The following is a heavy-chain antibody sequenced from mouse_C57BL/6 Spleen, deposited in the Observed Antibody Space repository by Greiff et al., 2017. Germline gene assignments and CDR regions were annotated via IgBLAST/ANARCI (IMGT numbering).Heavy chain of an antibody. Sequence: DVKLVESEGGLVQPGSSMKLSCTASGFTFSDYYMAWVRQVPEKGLEWVANINYDGSSTYYLDSLKSRFIISRDNAKNILYLQMSSLKSEDTATYYCARGIYYGNYEDYAMDYWGQGTSVTVSS. D-gene: IGHD2-1*01. CDR1: GFTFSDYY. V-gene: IGHV5-16*01. CDR2: INYDGSST. J-gene: IGHJ4*01. CDR3: ARGIYYGNYEDYAMDY.